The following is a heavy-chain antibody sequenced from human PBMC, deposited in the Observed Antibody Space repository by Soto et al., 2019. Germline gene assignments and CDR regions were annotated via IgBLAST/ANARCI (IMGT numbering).Heavy chain of an antibody. CDR3: SGLRVEGGGGRYFDL. CDR2: IYSSGST. Sequence: QLQLQESGPGLVKPSETLSLTCTVSGGSISSGSSYWGWIRQPPGKGLEWIASIYSSGSTYYHMYPTSRVTIYVDASTKQVPLKLTSVNAADTAAYFGSGLRVEGGGGRYFDLCGRGDLFTVAS. V-gene: IGHV4-39*01. CDR1: GGSISSGSSY. D-gene: IGHD5-12*01. J-gene: IGHJ2*01.